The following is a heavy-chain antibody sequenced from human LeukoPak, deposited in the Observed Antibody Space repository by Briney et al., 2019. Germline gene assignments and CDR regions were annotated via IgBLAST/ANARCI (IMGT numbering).Heavy chain of an antibody. V-gene: IGHV3-23*01. J-gene: IGHJ4*02. D-gene: IGHD4-17*01. CDR1: GFTFNNYA. CDR3: ARDYADYVGYFFFDY. CDR2: ISGGGETT. Sequence: GGSLRLSCAASGFTFNNYAMNWVRQAPGKGLEWVSSISGGGETTYYADSAKGRFTISRDDSQNTLYLQMNGLRAEDTAVYYCARDYADYVGYFFFDYWGQGTLVTVSS.